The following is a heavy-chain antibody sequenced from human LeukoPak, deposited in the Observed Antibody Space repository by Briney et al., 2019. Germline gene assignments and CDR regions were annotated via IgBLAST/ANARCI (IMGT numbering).Heavy chain of an antibody. CDR2: IRHDGSIK. CDR3: AKDSLADIDY. J-gene: IGHJ4*02. V-gene: IGHV3-30*02. D-gene: IGHD3-16*01. Sequence: GGSLRLSCAASGFIFSTYGMYSVRQAPGKGLEWVAFIRHDGSIKNYADSVKGRSTISRDNSKNTLYLQMSSLRAEDTAVYCCAKDSLADIDYWGQGTLVTVSS. CDR1: GFIFSTYG.